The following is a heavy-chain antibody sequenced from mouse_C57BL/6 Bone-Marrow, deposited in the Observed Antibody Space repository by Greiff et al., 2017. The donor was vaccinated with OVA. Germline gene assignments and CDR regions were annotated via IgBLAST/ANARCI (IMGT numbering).Heavy chain of an antibody. CDR3: ARGYHGAWFAY. Sequence: VKLQESGAELARPGASVKLSCKASGYTFTSYGISWVKQRTGQGLEWIGEIYPRSGNTYYNEKFKGKATLTADKSSSPAYMELRSLTSEDSAVYFCARGYHGAWFAYWGQGTLVTVSA. CDR2: IYPRSGNT. CDR1: GYTFTSYG. J-gene: IGHJ3*01. V-gene: IGHV1-81*01. D-gene: IGHD1-2*01.